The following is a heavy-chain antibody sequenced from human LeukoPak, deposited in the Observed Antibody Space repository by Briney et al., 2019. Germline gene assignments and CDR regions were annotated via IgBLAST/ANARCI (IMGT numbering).Heavy chain of an antibody. V-gene: IGHV3-23*01. D-gene: IGHD3-22*01. CDR2: INSYGAYT. CDR3: AKRDSSGSYYFDY. CDR1: GFTFSSYD. J-gene: IGHJ4*02. Sequence: GGTLRLSCAASGFTFSSYDMSWVRQAPGKGLEWVSTINSYGAYTYYADSVRGRFTISRDNSKNTLYLQMNSLRAEDTAVFYCAKRDSSGSYYFDYWGQGTLVTVSS.